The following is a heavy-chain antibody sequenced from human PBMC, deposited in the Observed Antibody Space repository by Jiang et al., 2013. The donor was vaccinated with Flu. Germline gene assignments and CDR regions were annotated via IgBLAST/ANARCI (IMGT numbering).Heavy chain of an antibody. D-gene: IGHD3-3*01. CDR1: GFTFSSYG. CDR2: ISHDGSNK. Sequence: QLVESGGGVVQPGRSLRLSCAASGFTFSSYGMHWVRQAPGKGLEWVAVISHDGSNKYYADSVKGRFTISRDNSKNTLYLQMNSLRAEDTAVYYCASFPYYDFWSGYFDYWGQGTLVTVSS. CDR3: ASFPYYDFWSGYFDY. J-gene: IGHJ4*02. V-gene: IGHV3-30*03.